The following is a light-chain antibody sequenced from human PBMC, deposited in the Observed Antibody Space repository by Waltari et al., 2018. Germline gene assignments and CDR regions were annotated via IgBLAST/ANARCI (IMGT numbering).Light chain of an antibody. CDR3: QQYYDAPAT. Sequence: DIVMTQSPDSLSVSLGERATINCKSTQTVLFDSNNQNYLAWYQQKPGQPPKLLIHWASTRETGVPDRFSGSGSGTDFTLTIASLQAEDVSVYYCQQYYDAPATFGPGTRVDIK. CDR2: WAS. CDR1: QTVLFDSNNQNY. J-gene: IGKJ3*01. V-gene: IGKV4-1*01.